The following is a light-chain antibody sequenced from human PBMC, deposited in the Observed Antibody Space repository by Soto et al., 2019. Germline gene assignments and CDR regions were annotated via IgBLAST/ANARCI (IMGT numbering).Light chain of an antibody. V-gene: IGKV3-20*01. Sequence: ILLTQSPSTLTLSPGERATLSCRASQRVSSSDLAWYQQNPGQDPRLLIYGASSSATGIPDRFSDSGSGTDFTLTISRLEPEDFAVYYCQQYGTSPGTFGQGTKLEIK. CDR3: QQYGTSPGT. CDR1: QRVSSSD. CDR2: GAS. J-gene: IGKJ2*01.